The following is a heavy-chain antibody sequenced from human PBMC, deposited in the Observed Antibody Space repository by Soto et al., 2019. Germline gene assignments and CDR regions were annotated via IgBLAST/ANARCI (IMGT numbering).Heavy chain of an antibody. CDR3: ARPSSLNYYDSSGYQIDY. Sequence: QVQLVQSGAEVKKPGSSVKVSCKASGGTFSSYAISWVRQAPGQGLEWMGGIIPIFGTANYAQKFRGRVTITADESTSTAYMELSSLRSEDTAVYYCARPSSLNYYDSSGYQIDYWGQGTLVTVSS. CDR2: IIPIFGTA. CDR1: GGTFSSYA. J-gene: IGHJ4*02. D-gene: IGHD3-22*01. V-gene: IGHV1-69*12.